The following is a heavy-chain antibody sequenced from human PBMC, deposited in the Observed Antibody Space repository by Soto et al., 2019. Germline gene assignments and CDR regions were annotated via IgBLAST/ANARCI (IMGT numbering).Heavy chain of an antibody. V-gene: IGHV3-30*03. CDR1: GFTFSSYG. CDR3: AREYGHKHWYFAL. D-gene: IGHD3-10*01. CDR2: VSDAGRTT. Sequence: QVQVVESGGGVVQPGRSLRLSCAASGFTFSSYGRHWVRQAPGTGLEWVAVVSDAGRTTFYADSLKGRFTISRDNSQNTLFLQMTSLRPEDTAVYYCAREYGHKHWYFALWGRGTLVTVSS. J-gene: IGHJ2*01.